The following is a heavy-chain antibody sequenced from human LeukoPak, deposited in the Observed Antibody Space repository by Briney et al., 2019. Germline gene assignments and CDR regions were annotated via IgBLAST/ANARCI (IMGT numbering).Heavy chain of an antibody. D-gene: IGHD4-17*01. Sequence: GGSLRLSCAASLFTFSNFAMHWVRQAPGGGLEWVTIISYEGSVKCYADSVKGRFTISRDNSKNTLFLQMNSLRPEGTAVYYCAKATPRYGDNANDYYGMDVWGQGTTVTVSS. CDR2: ISYEGSVK. CDR3: AKATPRYGDNANDYYGMDV. CDR1: LFTFSNFA. V-gene: IGHV3-30*04. J-gene: IGHJ6*02.